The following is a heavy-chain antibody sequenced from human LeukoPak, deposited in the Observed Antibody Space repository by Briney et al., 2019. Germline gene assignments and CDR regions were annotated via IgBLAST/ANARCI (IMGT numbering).Heavy chain of an antibody. D-gene: IGHD6-13*01. Sequence: PSQTLKLTCTVSGGSISGGGYYWSWIRHPPGKGLEWIGYIYYGGSTDSYAYLKCRVTISVDTSKNQFSLNLSSVTAADTAVYYSARRRQLESFDYWGQGTLVTVSA. J-gene: IGHJ4*02. V-gene: IGHV4-31*03. CDR2: IYYGGST. CDR3: ARRRQLESFDY. CDR1: GGSISGGGYY.